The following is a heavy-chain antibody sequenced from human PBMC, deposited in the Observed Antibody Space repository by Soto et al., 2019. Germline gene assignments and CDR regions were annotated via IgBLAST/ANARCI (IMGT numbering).Heavy chain of an antibody. CDR3: ARTGYYDFWSGYYSSGMDV. CDR1: GFTFSSYS. D-gene: IGHD3-3*01. V-gene: IGHV3-48*02. J-gene: IGHJ6*02. CDR2: ISSSSSTI. Sequence: GESLKISCAASGFTFSSYSMNWVRQAPGKGLEWVSYISSSSSTIYYADSVKGRFTISRDNAKNSLYLQMNSLRDEDTAVYYCARTGYYDFWSGYYSSGMDVWGQGTTVTVSS.